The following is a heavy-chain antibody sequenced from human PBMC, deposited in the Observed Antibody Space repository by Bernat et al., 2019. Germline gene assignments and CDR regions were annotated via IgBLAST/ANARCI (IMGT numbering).Heavy chain of an antibody. Sequence: QVQLVESGGGVVQPGRSLRLSCAVSGFTFNNYGMHWVRQAPGKGLEWVAVISYDGSNKYYADSVKGRFTISRDNSKNTLYLQMNSLRAEDTAVYYCARDLGADPWLVIDYWGQGTLVTVSS. J-gene: IGHJ4*02. V-gene: IGHV3-30*03. CDR3: ARDLGADPWLVIDY. CDR1: GFTFNNYG. D-gene: IGHD3-9*01. CDR2: ISYDGSNK.